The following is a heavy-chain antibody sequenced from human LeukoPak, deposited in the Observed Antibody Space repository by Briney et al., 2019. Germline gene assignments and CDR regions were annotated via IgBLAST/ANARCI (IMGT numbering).Heavy chain of an antibody. CDR1: GGSISSYY. J-gene: IGHJ5*02. CDR2: IYYSGST. Sequence: SETLSLTCTVSGGSISSYYWSWIWQPPGKGLQWIGYIYYSGSTNYNPSLKSRVTISVDTSKNQFSLKLSSVTAADTAVYYCARRALNWFDPWGQGTLVTVSS. CDR3: ARRALNWFDP. V-gene: IGHV4-59*01.